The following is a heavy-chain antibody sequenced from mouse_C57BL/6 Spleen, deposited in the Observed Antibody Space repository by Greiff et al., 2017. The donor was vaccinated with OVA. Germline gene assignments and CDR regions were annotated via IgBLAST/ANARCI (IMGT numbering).Heavy chain of an antibody. CDR1: GYAFTNYL. J-gene: IGHJ2*01. D-gene: IGHD2-3*01. CDR3: ARDDGYFFDY. Sequence: QVQLQQSGAELVRPGTSVKVSCKASGYAFTNYLIEWVKQRPGQGLEWIGVINPGSGGTNYNEKFKGKATLTADKSASTAYMQLSSLTSEDSAVYFCARDDGYFFDYWGQGTTLTVSS. CDR2: INPGSGGT. V-gene: IGHV1-54*01.